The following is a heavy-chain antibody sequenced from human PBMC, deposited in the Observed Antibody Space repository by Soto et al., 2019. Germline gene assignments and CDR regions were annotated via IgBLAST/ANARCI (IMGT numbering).Heavy chain of an antibody. J-gene: IGHJ4*02. Sequence: QVQLVESGGGVVQPGRSLRLSCAASGFTFSSYAMHWVRQAPGKGLEWVAVISYDGSNKYYADSVKGRFTISRDNSKNTLYLQMNSLRAEDTAVYYCARDLSVSFDYWGQGTLGTVSS. CDR3: ARDLSVSFDY. CDR2: ISYDGSNK. V-gene: IGHV3-30-3*01. CDR1: GFTFSSYA.